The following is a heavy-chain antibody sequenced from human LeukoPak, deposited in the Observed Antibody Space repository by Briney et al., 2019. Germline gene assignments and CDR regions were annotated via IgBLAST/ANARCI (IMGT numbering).Heavy chain of an antibody. Sequence: SETLSLTCTVSGYSISSGGYYWSWIRQPPGKGLEWIGYIYHSGSTYYNPSLKSRVTISVDRSKNQFSLKLSSVTAADTAVYYCARAPPDFWSGYHMDVWGKGATVTVSS. J-gene: IGHJ6*03. CDR3: ARAPPDFWSGYHMDV. CDR1: GYSISSGGYY. D-gene: IGHD3-3*01. CDR2: IYHSGST. V-gene: IGHV4-30-2*01.